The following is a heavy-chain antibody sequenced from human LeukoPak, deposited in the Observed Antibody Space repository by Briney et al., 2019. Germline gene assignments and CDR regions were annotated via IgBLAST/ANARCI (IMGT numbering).Heavy chain of an antibody. CDR2: ISSSSSYI. D-gene: IGHD6-19*01. CDR1: GFTFSSYS. J-gene: IGHJ4*02. Sequence: GGSLRLSCAALGFTFSSYSMNWARQAPGKGLEWVSCISSSSSYIYYADSVKGRFTISRDNAKNSLYLQMNSLRAEDTAVYYCARQRGSGCLDYWGQGTLVTVSS. V-gene: IGHV3-21*01. CDR3: ARQRGSGCLDY.